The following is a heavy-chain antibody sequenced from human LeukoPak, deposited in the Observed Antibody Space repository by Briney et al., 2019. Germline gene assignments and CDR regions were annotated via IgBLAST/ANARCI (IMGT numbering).Heavy chain of an antibody. CDR3: ARTFQGIAAADAEDYYYGLDV. Sequence: SETLSLTCAVYGGSFSGYCWSWIRQPPGKGLEWIAEINHSGSTNYNPSLKSRVTISVDTSKNQFSLNLSSVTAADTAVYYCARTFQGIAAADAEDYYYGLDVWGQGTTVTVSS. J-gene: IGHJ6*02. CDR1: GGSFSGYC. CDR2: INHSGST. D-gene: IGHD6-13*01. V-gene: IGHV4-34*01.